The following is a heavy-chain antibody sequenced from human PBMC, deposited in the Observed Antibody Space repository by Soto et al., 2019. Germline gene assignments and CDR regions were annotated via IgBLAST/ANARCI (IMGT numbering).Heavy chain of an antibody. CDR2: MYHSGNT. Sequence: SETLSLTCSVSGASITSDDFYCSWIRQHPGKGLEWIGYMYHSGNTYYNPSLRSRVTMSLDTSKNHFSLKLTSVTAADTAVYYCVKYYYDSSGLNWFDPWGPETLVT. J-gene: IGHJ5*01. CDR3: VKYYYDSSGLNWFDP. CDR1: GASITSDDFY. D-gene: IGHD3-22*01. V-gene: IGHV4-31*03.